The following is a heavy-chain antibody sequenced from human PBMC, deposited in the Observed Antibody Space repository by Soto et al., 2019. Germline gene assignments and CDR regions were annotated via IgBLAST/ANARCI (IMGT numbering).Heavy chain of an antibody. CDR1: GFTFSSYA. J-gene: IGHJ4*01. CDR3: ANEGYTHY. Sequence: EVQLLESGGGLLQPWGSLRLSCAASGFTFSSYAMSWVRQAPGKGLEWVSAISGSGGSTYYADSVKGRFTNSRDNPKNPLYLQMNSLRAEDTAVYYCANEGYTHYWGQGTLVTVSS. CDR2: ISGSGGST. V-gene: IGHV3-23*01. D-gene: IGHD2-2*02.